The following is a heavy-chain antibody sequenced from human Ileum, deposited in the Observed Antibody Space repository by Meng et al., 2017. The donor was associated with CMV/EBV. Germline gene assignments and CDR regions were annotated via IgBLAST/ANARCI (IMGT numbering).Heavy chain of an antibody. CDR1: GFGFSSYA. Sequence: GESLKISCAASGFGFSSYAMHWVRLAPGKGLEWLAVISYDGSSKYYADSVKGRFTISRDNPKNTLYLQLSSLRAEDTAVYYCARPTLYTYGFRTDHYYGMDVWGQGTTVTVSS. J-gene: IGHJ6*02. CDR3: ARPTLYTYGFRTDHYYGMDV. V-gene: IGHV3-30-3*01. D-gene: IGHD3-16*01. CDR2: ISYDGSSK.